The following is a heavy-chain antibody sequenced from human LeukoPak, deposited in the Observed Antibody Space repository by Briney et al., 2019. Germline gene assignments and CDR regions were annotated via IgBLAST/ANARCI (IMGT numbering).Heavy chain of an antibody. J-gene: IGHJ4*02. CDR1: GYTFTDFW. V-gene: IGHV5-51*01. D-gene: IGHD3-10*01. Sequence: GESLKISCKTSGYTFTDFWIGWVRQMPGKGLEWMGIIYPGDSDTRYSPSFQGQVTISADKSISTAYLQWSSLKASDTAMYYCARKYGSYFDYWGQGTLVTVSS. CDR2: IYPGDSDT. CDR3: ARKYGSYFDY.